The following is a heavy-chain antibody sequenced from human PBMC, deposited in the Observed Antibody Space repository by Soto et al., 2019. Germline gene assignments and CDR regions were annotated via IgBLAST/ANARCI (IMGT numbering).Heavy chain of an antibody. J-gene: IGHJ3*02. CDR1: GYSFPNYW. CDR3: ARQSNGASYHWAFDI. V-gene: IGHV5-51*01. Sequence: GESLKISCKGSGYSFPNYWIGWVRQMPGKGLEWMGIIYPDDSDARYSPSFQGQVTISADKSITTAYLQWSSLKASDTAMYYCARQSNGASYHWAFDIWGQGAMATV. CDR2: IYPDDSDA. D-gene: IGHD2-8*01.